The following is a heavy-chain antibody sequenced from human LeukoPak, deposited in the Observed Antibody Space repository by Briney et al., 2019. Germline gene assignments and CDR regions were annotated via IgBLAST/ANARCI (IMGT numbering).Heavy chain of an antibody. CDR2: ISSSSSYI. V-gene: IGHV3-21*01. CDR3: ARDLNTAMVYYYYMDV. D-gene: IGHD5-18*01. CDR1: GFTFSGSA. J-gene: IGHJ6*03. Sequence: PGGSLRLSCAASGFTFSGSAMHWVRQAPGKGLEWVSSISSSSSYIYYADSVKGRFTISRDNAKNSLYLQMNSLRAEDTAVYYCARDLNTAMVYYYYMDVWGKGTTVTVSS.